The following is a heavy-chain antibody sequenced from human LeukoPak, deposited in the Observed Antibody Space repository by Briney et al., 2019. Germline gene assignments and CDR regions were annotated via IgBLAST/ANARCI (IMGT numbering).Heavy chain of an antibody. CDR3: AKRRGLELLYYYYMDV. D-gene: IGHD1-7*01. CDR2: ISGSGGST. J-gene: IGHJ6*03. CDR1: GFTFSSYD. V-gene: IGHV3-23*01. Sequence: PGGALRLSCAASGFTFSSYDMTWVRQAPGKGLEWVSAISGSGGSTYYADSVKGRFTISRDNSKNTLYLQMNSLRAEDTAVYYCAKRRGLELLYYYYMDVWGKGTTVTVSS.